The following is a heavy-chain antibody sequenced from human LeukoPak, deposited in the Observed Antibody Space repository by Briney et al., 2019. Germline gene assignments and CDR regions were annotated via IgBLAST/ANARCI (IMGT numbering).Heavy chain of an antibody. J-gene: IGHJ4*02. CDR3: ARCGIAVAGTTPYDY. D-gene: IGHD6-19*01. Sequence: ASVKVSCKASGGTFSSYAISWVRQAPGQGLEWMGRIIPILGIANYAQKFQGRVTITADKSTSTAYMELSSLRSEDTAVYYCARCGIAVAGTTPYDYWGQGTLVTVSS. CDR1: GGTFSSYA. V-gene: IGHV1-69*04. CDR2: IIPILGIA.